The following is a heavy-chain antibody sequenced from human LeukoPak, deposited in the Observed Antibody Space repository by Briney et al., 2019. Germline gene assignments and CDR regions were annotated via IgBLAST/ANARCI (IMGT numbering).Heavy chain of an antibody. D-gene: IGHD1-1*01. CDR3: ARDIWNGAFDI. CDR2: IYYSGST. Sequence: SQTLSLTCTVSGGSISSGDYYWSWIRQPPGKGLEWIGYIYYSGSTYYNPSLKSRVTLSVDTSKNQFSLKLSSVTAADTAVYYCARDIWNGAFDIWGQGTMVTVSS. V-gene: IGHV4-30-4*01. J-gene: IGHJ3*02. CDR1: GGSISSGDYY.